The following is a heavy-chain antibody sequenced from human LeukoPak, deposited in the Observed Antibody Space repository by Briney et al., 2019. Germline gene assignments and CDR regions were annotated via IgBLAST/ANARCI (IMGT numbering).Heavy chain of an antibody. Sequence: PGGSLRLSCAAAGFTFSSYAMSWVRQAPGKGLEWVSGISDSGGSTDSVKGRFTISRDNSKNTLYLQMNSLRAEDSAVYYCAKGTTAAPYYYYYSMDAWGQGTTVTVSS. CDR2: ISDSGGS. CDR1: GFTFSSYA. D-gene: IGHD1-1*01. CDR3: AKGTTAAPYYYYYSMDA. J-gene: IGHJ6*02. V-gene: IGHV3-23*01.